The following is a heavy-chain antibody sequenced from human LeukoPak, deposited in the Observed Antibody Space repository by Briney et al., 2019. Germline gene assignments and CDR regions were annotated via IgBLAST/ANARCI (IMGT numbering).Heavy chain of an antibody. CDR2: ISSSSSTI. D-gene: IGHD3-10*01. V-gene: IGHV3-48*04. J-gene: IGHJ4*02. Sequence: GGSLRLSCAASGFTFRSYSMNWVRQAPGKGLEWVSYISSSSSTIYYADSVKGRFTISRDNAKNSLYLQMNSLRAEDTAVYYCARDNYGSGSYSGYYFDYWGQGTLVTVSS. CDR3: ARDNYGSGSYSGYYFDY. CDR1: GFTFRSYS.